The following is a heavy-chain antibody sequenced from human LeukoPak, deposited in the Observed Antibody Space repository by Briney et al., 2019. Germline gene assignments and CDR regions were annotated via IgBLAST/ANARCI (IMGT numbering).Heavy chain of an antibody. CDR2: ISYDGSNK. D-gene: IGHD3-22*01. Sequence: GGSLRLSCAASGFTFSSYGMHWVRQAPGKGLEWVAVISYDGSNKYYADSVKGRFTISRDNSKNTLYLQMNSLRAEDTAVYYCAKDLESSGYYDAFDIWGQGTMVTVSS. J-gene: IGHJ3*02. CDR3: AKDLESSGYYDAFDI. CDR1: GFTFSSYG. V-gene: IGHV3-30*18.